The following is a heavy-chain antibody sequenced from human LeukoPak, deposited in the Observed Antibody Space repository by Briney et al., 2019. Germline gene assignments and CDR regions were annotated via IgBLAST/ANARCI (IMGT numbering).Heavy chain of an antibody. D-gene: IGHD3-22*01. Sequence: SETLSLTCTVSGASISNYYWSWIRQPPGKGLEWIGYIYYSGNSGSTNYNPSLKSRVIISVDTSKNQFSLKLSSVTAADTAVYYCARGRRVGLLLMDIWGQGTMVTVSS. CDR2: IYYSGNSGST. V-gene: IGHV4-59*12. CDR1: GASISNYY. J-gene: IGHJ3*02. CDR3: ARGRRVGLLLMDI.